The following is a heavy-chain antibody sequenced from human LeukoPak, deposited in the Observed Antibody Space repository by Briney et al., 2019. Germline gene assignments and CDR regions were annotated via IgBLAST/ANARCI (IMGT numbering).Heavy chain of an antibody. D-gene: IGHD3-3*01. CDR2: IYPLETT. V-gene: IGHV4-61*02. J-gene: IGHJ4*02. CDR1: GDSVNSGAYY. Sequence: SETLSLTCTVSGDSVNSGAYYWSWLRQPAGKEPEWIGRIYPLETTNYNPSLKSRVAISVDTSKNQFSLKLSSVTAADTAVYYCAGWPVYDSYYYFDYWGQGTLVTVSS. CDR3: AGWPVYDSYYYFDY.